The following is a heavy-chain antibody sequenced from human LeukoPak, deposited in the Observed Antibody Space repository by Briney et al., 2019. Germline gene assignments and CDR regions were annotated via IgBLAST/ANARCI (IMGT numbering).Heavy chain of an antibody. J-gene: IGHJ4*02. CDR1: GFTFTTYS. D-gene: IGHD3-22*01. CDR3: ARDLNSGYYPYYFDY. CDR2: ISGSSSTM. V-gene: IGHV3-48*02. Sequence: GGSLRLSCEASGFTFTTYSMNWVRQAPGKGLEWVSYISGSSSTMYYADSVKARFTISRDNAKKSLYLQMNSLRDEDTAVYYCARDLNSGYYPYYFDYWGQGTLVTVSS.